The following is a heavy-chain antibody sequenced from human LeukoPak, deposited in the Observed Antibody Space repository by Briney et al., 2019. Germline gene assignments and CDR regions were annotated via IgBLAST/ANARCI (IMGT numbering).Heavy chain of an antibody. CDR2: ASYSRTT. Sequence: PSETLSLTCALSGGSITRHYWNWIRQTPRMRLEWIGYASYSRTTIYNSYFKGRATMSIDTSKNQLYLNLTSVTATDTAVYYCAKLGHSDGWYLGAFDIWGQGTTVIVSS. V-gene: IGHV4-59*08. CDR1: GGSITRHY. D-gene: IGHD6-19*01. J-gene: IGHJ3*02. CDR3: AKLGHSDGWYLGAFDI.